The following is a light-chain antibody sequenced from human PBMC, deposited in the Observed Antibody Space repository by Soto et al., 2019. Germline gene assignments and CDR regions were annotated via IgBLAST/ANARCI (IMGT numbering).Light chain of an antibody. CDR1: QSVSSNY. CDR2: GAS. J-gene: IGKJ5*01. Sequence: EIVLTQSPGTLSLSPGERATLSCRASQSVSSNYLAWYQQKPGQAPRLLIYGASSRATGIPDRFSGSGSGTVFTLTISRLEPEDFALYYCQQYGSSPPITFGQGTRLEIK. V-gene: IGKV3-20*01. CDR3: QQYGSSPPIT.